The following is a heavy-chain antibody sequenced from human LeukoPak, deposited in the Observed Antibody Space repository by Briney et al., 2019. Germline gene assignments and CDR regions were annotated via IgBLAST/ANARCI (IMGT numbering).Heavy chain of an antibody. CDR2: IKQDGREK. D-gene: IGHD1-14*01. CDR1: GFTFRNYW. CDR3: ARDGYNEGGSGWFDP. V-gene: IGHV3-7*01. J-gene: IGHJ5*02. Sequence: GGSLRLSCAASGFTFRNYWMSWVRQAPGKGLEWVADIKQDGREKWYVDSVKGRFTISRDNAKNSLYLQMSRLRAEDTAVYYCARDGYNEGGSGWFDPWGQGTLVTVSS.